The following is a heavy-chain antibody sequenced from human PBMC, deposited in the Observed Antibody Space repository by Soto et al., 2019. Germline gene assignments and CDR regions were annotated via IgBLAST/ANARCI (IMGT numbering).Heavy chain of an antibody. D-gene: IGHD1-26*01. Sequence: ELQLVESGGGLVKPGGSLRLSCAASGFDFSNGWMSWVRKATGKGLEWVGRIKSKTDGGTREYAAPVKGRFTISRDDSINTLYLQMNSLKIEDTAVYYCTTGAWEWGQGTMVTVSS. CDR3: TTGAWE. CDR1: GFDFSNGW. J-gene: IGHJ4*02. V-gene: IGHV3-15*05. CDR2: IKSKTDGGTR.